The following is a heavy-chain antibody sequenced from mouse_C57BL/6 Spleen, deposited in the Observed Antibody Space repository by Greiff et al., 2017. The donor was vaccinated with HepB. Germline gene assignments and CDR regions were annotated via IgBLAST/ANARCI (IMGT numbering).Heavy chain of an antibody. CDR2: IYPGSGNT. Sequence: VQLQQSGAELVRPGASVKLSCKASGYTFTDYYINWVKQRPGQGLEWIARIYPGSGNTYYNEKFKGKATLTAEKSSSTAYMQLSSLTSEDSAVYFCARLFTTVVDYFDYWGHSTTLTVSS. V-gene: IGHV1-76*01. J-gene: IGHJ2*01. D-gene: IGHD1-1*01. CDR3: ARLFTTVVDYFDY. CDR1: GYTFTDYY.